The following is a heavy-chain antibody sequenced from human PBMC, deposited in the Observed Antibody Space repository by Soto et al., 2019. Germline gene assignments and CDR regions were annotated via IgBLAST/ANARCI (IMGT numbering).Heavy chain of an antibody. V-gene: IGHV3-23*01. Sequence: EVQLLESGGGLAQPGGSLRLSCAASGFIFSNYGMSWVRQAPGKGLEWVSGFSGGDGSTYYADSVRGRFTVSRDNSRSTLYLQMTSLSADDTAIYYCAKDRLSGSYHRVFDSWGQGTLVTVSS. CDR2: FSGGDGST. D-gene: IGHD1-26*01. CDR3: AKDRLSGSYHRVFDS. CDR1: GFIFSNYG. J-gene: IGHJ4*02.